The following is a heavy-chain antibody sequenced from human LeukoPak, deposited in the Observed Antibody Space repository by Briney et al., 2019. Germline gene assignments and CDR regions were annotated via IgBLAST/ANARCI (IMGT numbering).Heavy chain of an antibody. D-gene: IGHD1-7*01. CDR3: ARGANNWNYRSYFDF. J-gene: IGHJ4*02. V-gene: IGHV3-33*01. CDR1: GFSFSAYG. Sequence: GGSLRLSCAASGFSFSAYGMHWVRQAPGKGLQWVAVAWYDGSTKYYEDSVKGRFTISRDNSKNTLYLQMNSLRAEDTAVYYCARGANNWNYRSYFDFRGPGTLVTVSS. CDR2: AWYDGSTK.